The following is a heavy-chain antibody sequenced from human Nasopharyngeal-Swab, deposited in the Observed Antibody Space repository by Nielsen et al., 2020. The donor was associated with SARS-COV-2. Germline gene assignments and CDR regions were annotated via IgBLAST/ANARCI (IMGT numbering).Heavy chain of an antibody. CDR1: GFTVSSNY. V-gene: IGHV3-23*01. CDR3: AKHAAYTNSWHHFDY. Sequence: GGSLRLSCAASGFTVSSNYMSWVRQAPGKGLEWVSVISGDSDSTYYTDSVRGRFTISRDNSKSTLYLQMNSLRAEDTAVYYCAKHAAYTNSWHHFDYWGQGTLVTVSS. CDR2: ISGDSDST. J-gene: IGHJ4*02. D-gene: IGHD6-13*01.